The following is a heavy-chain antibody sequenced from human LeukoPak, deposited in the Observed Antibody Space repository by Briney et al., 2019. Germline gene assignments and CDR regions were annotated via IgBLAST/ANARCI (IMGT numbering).Heavy chain of an antibody. Sequence: GSSVKVSCKASGGTFSSYAISWVRQAPGQGLEWMGGIIPIFGTANYAQKFQGRVTITADESTSTAYMELSSLRSEDTAVYYCARTTRTPNGRFYWLDPWGQGTLVTVSS. CDR1: GGTFSSYA. D-gene: IGHD1-14*01. CDR3: ARTTRTPNGRFYWLDP. V-gene: IGHV1-69*01. CDR2: IIPIFGTA. J-gene: IGHJ5*02.